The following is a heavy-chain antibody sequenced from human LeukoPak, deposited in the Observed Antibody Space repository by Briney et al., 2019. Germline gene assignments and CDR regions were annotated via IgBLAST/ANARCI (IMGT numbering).Heavy chain of an antibody. Sequence: GGSLRLSCAASGFTFSSYAMSWVRQAPGKGLEWVAVISYDGSNKYYADSVKGRFTISRDNSKNTLYLQMNSLRAEDTAVYYCAKKIPGIWGQGTLVTVSS. CDR1: GFTFSSYA. D-gene: IGHD6-13*01. CDR3: AKKIPGI. J-gene: IGHJ4*02. CDR2: ISYDGSNK. V-gene: IGHV3-30*18.